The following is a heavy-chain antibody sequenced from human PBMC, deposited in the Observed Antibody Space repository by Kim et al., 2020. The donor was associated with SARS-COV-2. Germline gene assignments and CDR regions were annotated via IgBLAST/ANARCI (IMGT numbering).Heavy chain of an antibody. CDR3: ARDGSGHSSSWYVAYFDY. CDR2: ISSSSSYI. CDR1: GFTFSSYS. D-gene: IGHD6-13*01. V-gene: IGHV3-21*01. Sequence: GGSLRLSCAASGFTFSSYSMNWVRQAPGKGLEWVSSISSSSSYIYYADSVKGRFTISRDNAKNSLYLQMNSLRAEDTAVYYCARDGSGHSSSWYVAYFDYWGQGTLVTVSS. J-gene: IGHJ4*02.